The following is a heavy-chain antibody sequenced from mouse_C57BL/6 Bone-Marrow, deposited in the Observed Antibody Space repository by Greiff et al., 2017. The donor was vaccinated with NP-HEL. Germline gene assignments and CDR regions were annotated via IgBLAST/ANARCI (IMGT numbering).Heavy chain of an antibody. D-gene: IGHD2-4*01. CDR2: INPSTGGT. CDR3: ARSLIYYDYPGY. J-gene: IGHJ2*01. CDR1: GYSFTGYY. Sequence: VQLQQSGPELVKPGASVKISCKASGYSFTGYYMNWVKQSPEKSLEWIGEINPSTGGTTYNQKFKAKATLTVDKSSSTAYMQLKRLTSEDSAVYYCARSLIYYDYPGYWGQGTTLTVSS. V-gene: IGHV1-42*01.